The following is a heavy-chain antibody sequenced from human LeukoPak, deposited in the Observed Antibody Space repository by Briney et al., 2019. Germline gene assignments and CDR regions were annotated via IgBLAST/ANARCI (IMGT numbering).Heavy chain of an antibody. Sequence: ASVKVSCKASGYTFTGYYMHWVRRAPGQGLEWMGWINPNSGGTDYAQKFQGRVTMTWDTSISTAYMELSRLRSDDTAVYYCARGGSTSYRYYYFYYMDVWGKGATVTVSS. CDR1: GYTFTGYY. V-gene: IGHV1-2*02. CDR2: INPNSGGT. CDR3: ARGGSTSYRYYYFYYMDV. D-gene: IGHD2-2*01. J-gene: IGHJ6*03.